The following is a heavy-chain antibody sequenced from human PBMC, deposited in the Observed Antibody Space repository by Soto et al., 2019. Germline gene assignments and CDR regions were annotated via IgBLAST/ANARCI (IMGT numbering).Heavy chain of an antibody. D-gene: IGHD3-22*01. CDR1: GYSFSGYW. V-gene: IGHV5-10-1*01. J-gene: IGHJ4*02. CDR3: ARQIYDSDTGPNFQYYFDS. Sequence: GEFLKISCKGSGYSFSGYWISWVRQKPGKGLGWRGRIDPSDSQTYYSPSVRGHVTISVTKSITTVFLQWSSLRASDTAMYYCARQIYDSDTGPNFQYYFDSWGQGTPVSVSS. CDR2: IDPSDSQT.